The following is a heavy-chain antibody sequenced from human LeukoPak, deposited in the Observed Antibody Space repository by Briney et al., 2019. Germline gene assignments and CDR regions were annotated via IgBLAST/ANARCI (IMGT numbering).Heavy chain of an antibody. Sequence: GGSLRLSCEVSGFTFGSYWMGWFRQAPGKGLESVANINNDGKETYYVDSVKGRFSIYRDNAKNSMFLQMNSLRAEDTAVYYCAELGITMIGGVWGKGTTVTISS. CDR1: GFTFGSYW. CDR2: INNDGKET. V-gene: IGHV3-7*01. J-gene: IGHJ6*04. D-gene: IGHD3-10*02. CDR3: AELGITMIGGV.